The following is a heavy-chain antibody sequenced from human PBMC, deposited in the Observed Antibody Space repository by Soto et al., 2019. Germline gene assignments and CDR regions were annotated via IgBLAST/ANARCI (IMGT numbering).Heavy chain of an antibody. J-gene: IGHJ4*02. CDR2: ISYDGSNK. CDR1: GFTFSSYG. Sequence: QVQLVESGGGVVQPGRSLRLSCAASGFTFSSYGMHWVRQAPGKGLEWVAVISYDGSNKYYADSVKGRFTISRDNSKNTLYLQMNSLRAEDTAVYYCAKDQNCSGGSYNPESWGSYRYTGVDYWGQGTLVTVSS. V-gene: IGHV3-30*18. D-gene: IGHD3-16*02. CDR3: AKDQNCSGGSYNPESWGSYRYTGVDY.